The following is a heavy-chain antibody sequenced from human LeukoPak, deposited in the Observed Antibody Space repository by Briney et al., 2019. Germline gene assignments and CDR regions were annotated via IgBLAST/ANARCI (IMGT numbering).Heavy chain of an antibody. CDR1: GYPFTTWE. V-gene: IGHV1-8*01. J-gene: IGHJ5*02. Sequence: ASVKVSCKTSGYPFTTWEINWVRQAAGQGLEWMGWVHPNSGNTAYAQKFQGRVTMTRDTSISTAYRELSGLRFDDTAVYFCARGPRNDPWGQGTLVTVFS. D-gene: IGHD1-14*01. CDR2: VHPNSGNT. CDR3: ARGPRNDP.